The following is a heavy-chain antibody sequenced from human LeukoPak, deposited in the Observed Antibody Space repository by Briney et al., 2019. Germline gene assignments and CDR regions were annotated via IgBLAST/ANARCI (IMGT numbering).Heavy chain of an antibody. V-gene: IGHV3-30*18. CDR3: AKSRVLRYFDWLFDY. CDR2: ISYDGSNK. Sequence: PGGSLRLSCAASGFTFSSYGTHWVRQAPGKGLEWVAVISYDGSNKYYADSVKGRFTISRDNSKNTLYLQMNSLRAEDTAVYYCAKSRVLRYFDWLFDYWGQGTLVTVSS. CDR1: GFTFSSYG. J-gene: IGHJ4*02. D-gene: IGHD3-9*01.